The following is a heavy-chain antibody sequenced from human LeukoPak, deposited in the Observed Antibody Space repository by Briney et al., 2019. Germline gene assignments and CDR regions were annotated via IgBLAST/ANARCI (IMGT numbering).Heavy chain of an antibody. J-gene: IGHJ5*02. CDR1: GFTFSSYA. CDR2: ISYDGSNK. D-gene: IGHD2-2*01. CDR3: ARDLIECHWVVGYCSSGWFDP. Sequence: PGRSLRLSCAASGFTFSSYAMHWVRQAPGKGLEWVAVISYDGSNKYYADSVKGRFTISRDNSKNTLYLQMNSLRAEDTAVYYCARDLIECHWVVGYCSSGWFDPWGQGTLVTVSS. V-gene: IGHV3-30-3*01.